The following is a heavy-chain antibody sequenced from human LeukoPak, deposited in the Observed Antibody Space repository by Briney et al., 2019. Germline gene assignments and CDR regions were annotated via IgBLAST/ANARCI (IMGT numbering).Heavy chain of an antibody. CDR2: IYYSGST. V-gene: IGHV4-39*07. J-gene: IGHJ3*02. Sequence: SETLSLTCTVSSGSISSSSYYWGWIRQPPGKGLEWIGSIYYSGSTYYNPSLKSRLTISVDTSKTQFSLKLSPVTAADTAVYYCARVRWELPIGALDIWGQGTMVTVSS. D-gene: IGHD1-26*01. CDR1: SGSISSSSYY. CDR3: ARVRWELPIGALDI.